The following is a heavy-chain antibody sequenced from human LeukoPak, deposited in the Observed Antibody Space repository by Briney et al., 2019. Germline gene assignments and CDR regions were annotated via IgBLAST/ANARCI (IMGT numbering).Heavy chain of an antibody. D-gene: IGHD5-12*01. V-gene: IGHV3-23*01. J-gene: IGHJ4*02. Sequence: GGSLSLSCAASGFTFSSYAMSWVRQAPGKGLEWVSAISGSGGSTYYADSVKGRFTISRDNSKNTLYLQMNSLRAEDTAVYYCAKLPRNYPFVGGYYYWGQGTLVTVSS. CDR2: ISGSGGST. CDR1: GFTFSSYA. CDR3: AKLPRNYPFVGGYYY.